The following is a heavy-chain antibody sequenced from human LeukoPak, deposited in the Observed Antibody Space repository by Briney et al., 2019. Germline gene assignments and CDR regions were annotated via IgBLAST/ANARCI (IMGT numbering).Heavy chain of an antibody. CDR3: AKGFLLDYDILTGFAPFDY. V-gene: IGHV3-30*04. Sequence: GGSLRLSCAASGFTFSSYAMHWVRQAPGKGLEWVAVISYDGSNKYYADSVKGRFTISRDNSKNTLYLQMNSLRAEDTAVYYCAKGFLLDYDILTGFAPFDYWGQGTLVTVSS. CDR2: ISYDGSNK. D-gene: IGHD3-9*01. CDR1: GFTFSSYA. J-gene: IGHJ4*02.